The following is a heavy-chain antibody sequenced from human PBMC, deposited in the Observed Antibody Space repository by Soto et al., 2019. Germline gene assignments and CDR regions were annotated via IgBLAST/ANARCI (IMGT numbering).Heavy chain of an antibody. V-gene: IGHV1-46*01. Sequence: QVQLVQSGAEVKKPGASVKVSCKASGYTFTSYYMHWVRQAPGQGLEWMGIINPSGGSTSYAQKFQGRVTMTRDTSTSTVYMELSSLRYEDTAVYYCARAAYGDKGWFDPWGQGTLVTVSS. CDR1: GYTFTSYY. CDR2: INPSGGST. D-gene: IGHD4-17*01. J-gene: IGHJ5*02. CDR3: ARAAYGDKGWFDP.